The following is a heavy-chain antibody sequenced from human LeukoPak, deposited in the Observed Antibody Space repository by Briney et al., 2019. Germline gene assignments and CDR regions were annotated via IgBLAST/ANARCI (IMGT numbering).Heavy chain of an antibody. Sequence: SETLSLTCTVSGGSISSSSYYWGWIRQPPGKGLEWIGTIYYSGSSYYNPSLKSRVTISVDTSKNQFSLKLSSVTAADTAVYYCARRGMAAAGFFDYWGQGTLVTVSS. J-gene: IGHJ4*02. CDR3: ARRGMAAAGFFDY. CDR1: GGSISSSSYY. V-gene: IGHV4-39*01. CDR2: IYYSGSS. D-gene: IGHD6-13*01.